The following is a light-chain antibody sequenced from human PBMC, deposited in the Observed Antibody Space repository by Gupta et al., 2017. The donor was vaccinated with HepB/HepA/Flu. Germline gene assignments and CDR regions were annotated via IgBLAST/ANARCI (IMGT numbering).Light chain of an antibody. CDR1: SSDVGGYND. CDR2: DVT. V-gene: IGLV2-8*01. J-gene: IGLJ2*01. CDR3: TSYAGSNNLI. Sequence: QSALTQPPSASGSPEQSVTISCTGTSSDVGGYNDVSWYQQHPGKAPKLMIYDVTKRPAGVPDRFSGSKSGNTASLTVSGLQAEDEADYYCTSYAGSNNLIFGGGTKLTVL.